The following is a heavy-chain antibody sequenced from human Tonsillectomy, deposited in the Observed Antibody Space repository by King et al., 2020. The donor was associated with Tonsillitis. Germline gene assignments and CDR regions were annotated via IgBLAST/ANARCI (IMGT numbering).Heavy chain of an antibody. D-gene: IGHD2-15*01. V-gene: IGHV3-21*01. CDR3: ARECSSGSCSSPVAFDI. CDR2: ISYGSTYI. CDR1: GFTFSSYS. J-gene: IGHJ3*02. Sequence: EVQLVESGGGLVKPGGSLRLSCAASGFTFSSYSMNWVRQAPGRGLEWVSSISYGSTYIYYADSVKGRFTISRDNAKNSLYLHMNSLRAGDTALYYCARECSSGSCSSPVAFDIWGQGTMVTVSS.